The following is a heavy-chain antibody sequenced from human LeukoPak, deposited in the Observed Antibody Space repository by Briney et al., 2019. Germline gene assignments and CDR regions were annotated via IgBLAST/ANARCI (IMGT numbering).Heavy chain of an antibody. D-gene: IGHD5-18*01. CDR1: GSTFSSYA. CDR3: AKVDTAMVVADGMDV. J-gene: IGHJ6*02. CDR2: ISGSGGST. V-gene: IGHV3-23*01. Sequence: GGSLRLSCAASGSTFSSYAMSWVRQAPGKGLGWVSAISGSGGSTYYADSVKGRFTISRDNSKNTLYLQMNSLKAEDTAVYYCAKVDTAMVVADGMDVWGQGTTVTVSS.